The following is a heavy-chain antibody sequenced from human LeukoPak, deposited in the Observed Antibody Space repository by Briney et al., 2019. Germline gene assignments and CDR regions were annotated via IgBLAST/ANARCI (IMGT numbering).Heavy chain of an antibody. D-gene: IGHD6-19*01. CDR2: INSDGSST. J-gene: IGHJ1*01. CDR1: GFTFSSYW. CDR3: ARGGKRAVAGTRSPQYFQH. Sequence: PGGSLRLSCAASGFTFSSYWMHWVRQAPGKGLLWVSRINSDGSSTIYADSVKGRFTISRDNSKNTLYVQMNSLRAEDTAVYYCARGGKRAVAGTRSPQYFQHWGQGTLVTVSS. V-gene: IGHV3-74*01.